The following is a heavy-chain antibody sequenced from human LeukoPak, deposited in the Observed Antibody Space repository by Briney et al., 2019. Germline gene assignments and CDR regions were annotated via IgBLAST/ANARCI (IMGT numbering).Heavy chain of an antibody. Sequence: SETLSLTCTVSGGSISSYYWSWIREPAGKGLGWIGHLYTSGSTNYNPSLKSRVTMSVDTSKNQFSLKLSSVTAADTAVYYCAREHYTGSSPYFDYWGQGTLVTVSS. J-gene: IGHJ4*02. CDR3: AREHYTGSSPYFDY. CDR1: GGSISSYY. D-gene: IGHD6-6*01. CDR2: LYTSGST. V-gene: IGHV4-4*07.